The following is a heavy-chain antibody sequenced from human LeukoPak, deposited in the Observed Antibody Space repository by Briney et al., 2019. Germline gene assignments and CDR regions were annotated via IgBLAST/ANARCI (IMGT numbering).Heavy chain of an antibody. CDR2: ISYDGSNK. Sequence: SGGSLRLSCAASGFTFSSYGMHWVRQAPGKGLEWVAVISYDGSNKYYADSVKGRFTISRDNSKNTLYLQMNSLRAEDTAVYYCAKGNSSGWLYYYYYYGMDVWGQGTTVTVSS. CDR3: AKGNSSGWLYYYYYYGMDV. J-gene: IGHJ6*02. CDR1: GFTFSSYG. D-gene: IGHD6-19*01. V-gene: IGHV3-30*18.